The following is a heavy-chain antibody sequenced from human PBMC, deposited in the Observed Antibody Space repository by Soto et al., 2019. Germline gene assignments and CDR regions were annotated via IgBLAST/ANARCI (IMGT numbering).Heavy chain of an antibody. CDR1: GGSISSGGYS. Sequence: QLQLQESGSGLVKPSQTLSLTCAVSGGSISSGGYSWSWIRQPPGKGLEWIGYIYHSGSTYYNPSLKSRATTPVDRSKTQCSLKLGSVTAADTAVYYCAREGGTYSNSPYFDYWGQGTLVTVSS. CDR3: AREGGTYSNSPYFDY. CDR2: IYHSGST. V-gene: IGHV4-30-2*01. J-gene: IGHJ4*02. D-gene: IGHD4-4*01.